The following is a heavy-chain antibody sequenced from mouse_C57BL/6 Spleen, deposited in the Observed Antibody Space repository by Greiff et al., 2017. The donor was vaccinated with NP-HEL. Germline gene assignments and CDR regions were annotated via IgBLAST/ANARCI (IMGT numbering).Heavy chain of an antibody. CDR2: ISSGSSTI. J-gene: IGHJ1*03. CDR3: ARPVDWYFDV. Sequence: EVHLVESGGGLVKPGGSLKLSCAASGFTFSDYGMHWVRQAPEKGLEWVAYISSGSSTIYYADTVKGRFTISRDNAKNTLFLQMTSLRSEDTAMYYCARPVDWYFDVWGTGTTVTVSS. V-gene: IGHV5-17*01. CDR1: GFTFSDYG. D-gene: IGHD1-1*02.